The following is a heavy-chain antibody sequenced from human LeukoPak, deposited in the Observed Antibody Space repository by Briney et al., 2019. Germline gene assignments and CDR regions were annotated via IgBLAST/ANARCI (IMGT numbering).Heavy chain of an antibody. Sequence: AETLSLTCTVSGGSLRSSNYYWGWIPQPPGKGLEGIGSLYYSGRTYYNPSLKSRVTISVDTTKNAFSLKLSSVTAADTAVYYCARRRRATPILSDYWGQGTLVTVSS. CDR2: LYYSGRT. D-gene: IGHD3-10*01. V-gene: IGHV4-39*01. CDR3: ARRRRATPILSDY. J-gene: IGHJ4*02. CDR1: GGSLRSSNYY.